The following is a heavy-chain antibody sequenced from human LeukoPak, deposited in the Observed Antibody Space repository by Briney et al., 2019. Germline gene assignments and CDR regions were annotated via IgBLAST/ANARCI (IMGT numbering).Heavy chain of an antibody. J-gene: IGHJ3*02. V-gene: IGHV3-30*02. CDR1: GFTFSSYG. Sequence: GGSLRLSCAASGFTFSSYGMHWVRQAPGKGLEWVAFIRYDGSNKYYADSVKGRFTISRDNSKNTLYLQMNSLRAEDTAVYYCAKTGYSSGWYTADAFDIWGQGTMVTVSS. CDR2: IRYDGSNK. CDR3: AKTGYSSGWYTADAFDI. D-gene: IGHD6-19*01.